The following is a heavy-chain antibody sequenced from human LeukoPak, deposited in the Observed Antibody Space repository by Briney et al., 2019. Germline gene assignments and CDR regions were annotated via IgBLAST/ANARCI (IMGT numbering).Heavy chain of an antibody. D-gene: IGHD3-10*01. J-gene: IGHJ6*02. CDR2: ISGHNGDT. V-gene: IGHV1-18*04. CDR1: GYTFSNYG. Sequence: ASVKVSCQASGYTFSNYGISWVRQAPGQGLEWIGWISGHNGDTNYAQKHQGRATMTTDTSTNTGYLEVRGLKYDDTAVYYGARDVFRGVVMSVEYYSYSGMDVWGEGTPVTVSS. CDR3: ARDVFRGVVMSVEYYSYSGMDV.